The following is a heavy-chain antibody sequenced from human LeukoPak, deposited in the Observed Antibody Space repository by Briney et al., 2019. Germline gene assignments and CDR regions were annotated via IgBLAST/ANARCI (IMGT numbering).Heavy chain of an antibody. J-gene: IGHJ1*01. CDR2: INHSGST. CDR1: GGSFSGYY. Sequence: SETLSLTCAVYGGSFSGYYWSWIRQPPGKGLEWIGEINHSGSTNYNPSLKSRVTISVDTSKNQFSLKLSSVTAADTAVYYCAREDYDGNSEYFQHWGQGTLVTVSS. V-gene: IGHV4-34*01. CDR3: AREDYDGNSEYFQH. D-gene: IGHD4-23*01.